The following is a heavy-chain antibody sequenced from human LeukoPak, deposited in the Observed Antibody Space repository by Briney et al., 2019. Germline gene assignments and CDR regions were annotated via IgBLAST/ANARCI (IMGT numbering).Heavy chain of an antibody. CDR2: IRYDGSNK. J-gene: IGHJ3*02. V-gene: IGHV3-30*02. CDR3: AKVKWELRAFDI. D-gene: IGHD1-26*01. CDR1: GFTFSSYG. Sequence: PGGSLRLSCAASGFTFSSYGMHWVRQAPGKGLEWVAFIRYDGSNKYYADSVKGRFTISRDNSKNTLYLQMNSLRAEDTAVYYCAKVKWELRAFDIWGQGTMVTVSS.